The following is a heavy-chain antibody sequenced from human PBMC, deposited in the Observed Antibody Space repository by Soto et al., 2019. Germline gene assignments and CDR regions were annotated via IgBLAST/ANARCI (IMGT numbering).Heavy chain of an antibody. D-gene: IGHD3-10*01. CDR1: AGSISSYY. CDR3: ARIIRTLAWDGVDV. J-gene: IGHJ6*02. V-gene: IGHV4-59*01. CDR2: IYNSGST. Sequence: QVQLQESGPGQVKASETLSLTCTVSAGSISSYYWGWIRQSPGKGLEWIGYIYNSGSTNYNPSLKSRLTMSVDTSKNQFSLKLSSVTAADTAVYYCARIIRTLAWDGVDVWGQGTRVTV.